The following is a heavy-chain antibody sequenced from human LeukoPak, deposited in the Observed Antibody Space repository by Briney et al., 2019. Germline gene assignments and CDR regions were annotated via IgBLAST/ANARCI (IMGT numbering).Heavy chain of an antibody. J-gene: IGHJ3*02. D-gene: IGHD2-15*01. V-gene: IGHV3-23*01. CDR1: GFTFSSYA. Sequence: GGSLRLSCAASGFTFSSYAMSWVRQAPGKGLEWVSAISGSGGSTYYADSVKGRFTISRDNSKNTLYLQMNSLGAEDTAVYYCAKDFLLRDAFDIWGQGTMVTVSS. CDR3: AKDFLLRDAFDI. CDR2: ISGSGGST.